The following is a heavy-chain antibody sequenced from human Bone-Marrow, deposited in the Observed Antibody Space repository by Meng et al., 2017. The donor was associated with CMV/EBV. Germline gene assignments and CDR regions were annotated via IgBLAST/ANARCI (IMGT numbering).Heavy chain of an antibody. J-gene: IGHJ4*02. V-gene: IGHV4-59*01. D-gene: IGHD6-19*01. CDR1: GGSIGGSY. CDR2: ISNSGST. CDR3: ARAGGWVSPFDY. Sequence: SETLSLTCSISGGSIGGSYWSWIRQPPGKGLEWMGNISNSGSTNYNPSLKSRVTISVDTSKNQFSLKLSSVTAADTAVYYCARAGGWVSPFDYWGQGTRVTFSS.